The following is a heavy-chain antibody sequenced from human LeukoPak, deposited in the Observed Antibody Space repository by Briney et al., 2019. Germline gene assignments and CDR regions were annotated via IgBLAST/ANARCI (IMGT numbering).Heavy chain of an antibody. J-gene: IGHJ3*02. CDR2: IFYSGST. CDR1: GGSISSYY. V-gene: IGHV4-59*01. CDR3: ARGATTTVTTSGFAFDI. D-gene: IGHD4-17*01. Sequence: PSETLPLTCTVSGGSISSYYWSWIRQPPGKGLEWIGYIFYSGSTKYNPSLKSRVTISVDTSKNQFSLKLSSVTAADTAVYYCARGATTTVTTSGFAFDIWGQGTMVTVSS.